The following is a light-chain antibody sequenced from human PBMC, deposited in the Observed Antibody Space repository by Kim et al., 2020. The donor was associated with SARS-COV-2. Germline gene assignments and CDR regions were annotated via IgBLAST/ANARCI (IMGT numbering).Light chain of an antibody. V-gene: IGKV3-20*01. CDR1: QSVSSNY. Sequence: EIVLTQSPGTLSLSPGERATLSCRASQSVSSNYLAWYQQKPGQAPRLLIYGASSRATGIPDRFSGSGSGADFTLTITRLEPEDFAVYYCQQYSSTPATCGQGTKVDIK. J-gene: IGKJ1*01. CDR2: GAS. CDR3: QQYSSTPAT.